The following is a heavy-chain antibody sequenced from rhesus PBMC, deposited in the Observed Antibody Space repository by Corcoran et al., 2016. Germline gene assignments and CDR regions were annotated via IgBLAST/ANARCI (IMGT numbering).Heavy chain of an antibody. CDR2: IDGSGVST. CDR3: AREGVVSATDFFDY. D-gene: IGHD2-39*01. CDR1: GGSISSRTW. J-gene: IGHJ4*01. Sequence: QVQLQESGPGLVKPSETLSLTCAVSGGSISSRTWWSWIRQAPGKGLEWIGGIDGSGVSTDYNPSLKSRVTISIDTSKNQFSLKLSSVTAADTAVYYCAREGVVSATDFFDYWGQGVLVTVSS. V-gene: IGHV4-93*01.